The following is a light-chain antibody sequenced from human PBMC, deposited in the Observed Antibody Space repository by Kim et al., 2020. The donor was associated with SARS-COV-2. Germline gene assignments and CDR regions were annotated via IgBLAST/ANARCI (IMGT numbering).Light chain of an antibody. V-gene: IGLV1-51*01. J-gene: IGLJ2*01. CDR2: DNN. CDR1: NSNIWNNY. Sequence: GQKVTIPCSVRNSNIWNNYISWYQQLPGVAPKLLIYDNNQRPSGIPDRFSGSKSGTSATLGITGLQTGDEADYYCGTWDSSLSVVVFGGGTQLTVL. CDR3: GTWDSSLSVVV.